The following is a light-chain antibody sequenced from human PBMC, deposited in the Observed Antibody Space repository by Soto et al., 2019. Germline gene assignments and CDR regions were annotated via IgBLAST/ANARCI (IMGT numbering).Light chain of an antibody. V-gene: IGKV1-39*01. J-gene: IGKJ2*01. CDR1: QTISNL. Sequence: DMEMTQSPSSLSASVGDRVTITCRPSQTISNLINWYQQKPGKAPNLLIYAASSLQPGLPSRFSGRASGTEFTLTISSLQPEDFATYYGQQSYSTRYTFGQGTKLEIK. CDR3: QQSYSTRYT. CDR2: AAS.